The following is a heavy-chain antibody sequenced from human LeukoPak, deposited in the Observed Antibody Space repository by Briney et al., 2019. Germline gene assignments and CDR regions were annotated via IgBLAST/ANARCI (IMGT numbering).Heavy chain of an antibody. D-gene: IGHD3-3*01. CDR1: GFTFSSYG. J-gene: IGHJ6*03. V-gene: IGHV3-30*02. CDR2: IRYDGSNK. CDR3: AKGGGWSGYRQPYYYYYMDV. Sequence: GGSLRLSCAASGFTFSSYGMHWVRQAPGKGLEWVAFIRYDGSNKYYADSVKGRFTISRDNSKNTLYLQMNSLRAEDTAVYYCAKGGGWSGYRQPYYYYYMDVWGKGTTVTVSS.